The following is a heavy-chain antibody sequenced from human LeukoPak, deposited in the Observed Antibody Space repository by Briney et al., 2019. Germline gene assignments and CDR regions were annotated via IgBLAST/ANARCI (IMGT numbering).Heavy chain of an antibody. J-gene: IGHJ4*02. CDR3: ARAPGAAIGRNLDY. D-gene: IGHD1-14*01. CDR1: GGSFSGYY. V-gene: IGHV4-34*01. CDR2: INHSGST. Sequence: SETLSLTCAVYGGSFSGYYWSWIRQPPGKGLEWIGEINHSGSTNYNPSLKSRVTISVDTSKNQFSLKLSSVTAADTAVYYCARAPGAAIGRNLDYWGQGTLVTVS.